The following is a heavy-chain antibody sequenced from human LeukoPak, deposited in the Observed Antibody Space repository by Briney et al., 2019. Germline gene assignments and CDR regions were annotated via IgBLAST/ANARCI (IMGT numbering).Heavy chain of an antibody. Sequence: SETLSLTCTVSGGSISSSSYYWDWIRQPPGKGLEWIGSIYYTGSAYYNPSLKSRVTISVDTSKNQFSLKLSSVTAADTAVYFCARRSSGYYFPTDCWGQGTLVTVSS. D-gene: IGHD3-22*01. V-gene: IGHV4-39*01. CDR2: IYYTGSA. CDR3: ARRSSGYYFPTDC. CDR1: GGSISSSSYY. J-gene: IGHJ4*02.